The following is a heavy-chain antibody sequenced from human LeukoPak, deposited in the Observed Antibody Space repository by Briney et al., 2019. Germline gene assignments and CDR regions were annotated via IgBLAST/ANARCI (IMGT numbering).Heavy chain of an antibody. CDR1: GFTFSTCT. CDR3: ARQNTYSYPFEN. Sequence: GGSLRLPCPASGFTFSTCTMHWVRQAPGQGLEYVSSISGNGGTTHYANSVKASFTISRDNSKNTLYLQMGRLRAEDMAVYYCARQNTYSYPFENWGQGTQVTVSS. J-gene: IGHJ4*02. V-gene: IGHV3-64*01. CDR2: ISGNGGTT. D-gene: IGHD5-12*01.